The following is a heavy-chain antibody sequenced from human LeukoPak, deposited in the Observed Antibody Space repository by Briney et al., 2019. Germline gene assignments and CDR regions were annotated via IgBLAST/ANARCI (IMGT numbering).Heavy chain of an antibody. D-gene: IGHD1-26*01. Sequence: GSLRLSCAASGFTFSSYAMHWVRQAPGKGLEWVAVISYDGSNKHYADSVKGRFTISRDNSKNTLYLQMNSLRAEDTAVYYCARDIVGATTFDYWGQGTLVTVSS. CDR1: GFTFSSYA. CDR3: ARDIVGATTFDY. J-gene: IGHJ4*02. CDR2: ISYDGSNK. V-gene: IGHV3-30*01.